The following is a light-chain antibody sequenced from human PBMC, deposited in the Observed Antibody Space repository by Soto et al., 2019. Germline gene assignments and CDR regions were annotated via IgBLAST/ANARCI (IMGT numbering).Light chain of an antibody. CDR2: SAS. CDR3: LQLKRYPLT. Sequence: IQLTQSPSSLSASVGDRVAITCRASEGSSSYLAWYQEKPGKVPKLLIDSASTLQNGVPSRFSGSGSGTDFTLTISSLQPEDFATYYCLQLKRYPLTFGGGTRVEIK. V-gene: IGKV1-9*01. J-gene: IGKJ4*01. CDR1: EGSSSY.